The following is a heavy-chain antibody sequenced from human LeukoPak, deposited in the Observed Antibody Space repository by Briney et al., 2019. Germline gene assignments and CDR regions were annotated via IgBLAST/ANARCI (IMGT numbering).Heavy chain of an antibody. J-gene: IGHJ6*03. CDR1: GGSISSGGYS. D-gene: IGHD3-3*01. CDR3: ARGASDTYYDFWSGYYNGYYYYYMDV. CDR2: IYHSGST. Sequence: SETLSLTCAVSGGSISSGGYSWSWIRQPPGKGLEWIGYIYHSGSTYYNPSLKSRVTISVDTSKNQFSLKLSSVTAADTAVYYCARGASDTYYDFWSGYYNGYYYYYMDVWGKGTTVTVSS. V-gene: IGHV4-30-2*01.